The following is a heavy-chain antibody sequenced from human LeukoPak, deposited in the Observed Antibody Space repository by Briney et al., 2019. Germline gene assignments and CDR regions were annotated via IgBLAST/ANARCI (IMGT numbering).Heavy chain of an antibody. CDR3: ARTRITMIVGLASRFDY. Sequence: GGSLRLSCAASGFTFRNYVIHWVRQAPGKGLEWVAVTSSDLNVKLYADSVKGRFTISRDNAKNSLYLQMNSLRAEDTAVYYCARTRITMIVGLASRFDYWGQGSLVTVSS. V-gene: IGHV3-30-3*01. CDR2: TSSDLNVK. CDR1: GFTFRNYV. J-gene: IGHJ4*02. D-gene: IGHD3-22*01.